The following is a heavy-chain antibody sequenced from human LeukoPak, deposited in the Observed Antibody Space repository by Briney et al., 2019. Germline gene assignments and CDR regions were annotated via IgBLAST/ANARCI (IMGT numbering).Heavy chain of an antibody. D-gene: IGHD3-22*01. J-gene: IGHJ4*02. V-gene: IGHV4-30-4*01. CDR3: ARAGQYYHDSASYFPDF. CDR1: GDSISSGNSY. Sequence: PSQTLSLTCTVSGDSISSGNSYWSWIRQPPGKGLEWIGSIYYSGYTYHNPSLKSRVTISVDTSKDQFSLKLSAVTAADTAVYYCARAGQYYHDSASYFPDFWGQGTLVTVSS. CDR2: IYYSGYT.